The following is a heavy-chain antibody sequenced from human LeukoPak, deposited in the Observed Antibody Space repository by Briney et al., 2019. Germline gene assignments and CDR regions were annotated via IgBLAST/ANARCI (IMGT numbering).Heavy chain of an antibody. D-gene: IGHD2-15*01. CDR1: GYSISSGYY. J-gene: IGHJ4*02. Sequence: SETLSLTCTVSGYSISSGYYWGWIRQPPGKGLEWIGSIYHSGSTYYNPSLKSRVTISVDTSKNQFSLKLSSVTAADTAVYYCARGADMYYFDYWGQGTLVTVSS. CDR2: IYHSGST. V-gene: IGHV4-38-2*02. CDR3: ARGADMYYFDY.